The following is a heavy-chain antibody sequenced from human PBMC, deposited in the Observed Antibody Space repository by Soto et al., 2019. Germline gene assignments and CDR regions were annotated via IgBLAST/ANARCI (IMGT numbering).Heavy chain of an antibody. Sequence: QVQLVESGGGVVQPGRSLRLSCAASGFTFSSYAMHWVRQAPGKGLEWVAVISYDGSNKYYADSVKGRFTISRDNSKNTLYLQMNSLRAEDTAVYYCARAGYDILTGYDQFDCWGRGTLVTVCS. CDR2: ISYDGSNK. CDR3: ARAGYDILTGYDQFDC. J-gene: IGHJ4*02. D-gene: IGHD3-9*01. V-gene: IGHV3-30-3*01. CDR1: GFTFSSYA.